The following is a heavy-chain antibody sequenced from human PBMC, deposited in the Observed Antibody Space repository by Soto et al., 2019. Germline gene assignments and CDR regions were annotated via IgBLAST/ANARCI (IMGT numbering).Heavy chain of an antibody. CDR2: ISYDGRNE. CDR1: GTTFSNFG. D-gene: IGHD1-1*01. V-gene: IGHV3-30*18. J-gene: IGHJ3*02. CDR3: AKDKLSSTDAFDI. Sequence: GGSLRLSCAASGTTFSNFGMHWVRQAPGKGLEWVALISYDGRNEYYADSVKGRFTISRDNSKNTLYLQMNSLRAEDTAMYYCAKDKLSSTDAFDIWGQGTMVPSPQ.